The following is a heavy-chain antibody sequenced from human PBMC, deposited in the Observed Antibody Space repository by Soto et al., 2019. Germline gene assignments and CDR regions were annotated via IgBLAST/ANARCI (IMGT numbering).Heavy chain of an antibody. J-gene: IGHJ3*02. D-gene: IGHD6-19*01. CDR3: ARRRAVAAHDAFDI. V-gene: IGHV5-51*01. CDR2: IYPGDSNN. CDR1: GYSFTSYW. Sequence: GESLKISCKGSGYSFTSYWIGWVRQMPGKGLEWMGGIYPGDSNNRYSPSFQGQVTISADNSISTAYLQWSSLKASDTAMYYCARRRAVAAHDAFDIWGQGTMVTVSS.